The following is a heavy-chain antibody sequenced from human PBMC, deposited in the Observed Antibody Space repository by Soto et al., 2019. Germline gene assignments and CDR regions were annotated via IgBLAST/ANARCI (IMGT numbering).Heavy chain of an antibody. J-gene: IGHJ3*02. V-gene: IGHV3-21*01. CDR3: ARKIFGVLIDAFDI. Sequence: PGGSLRLSCAASGFTFSSYTMNWVRQAPGKGLEWVSSISSSSSYIYYADSVKGRFTISRDNAKNSLYMQMNSLRAAETAVYYCARKIFGVLIDAFDIWGQGKMVNVS. CDR2: ISSSSSYI. CDR1: GFTFSSYT. D-gene: IGHD3-3*01.